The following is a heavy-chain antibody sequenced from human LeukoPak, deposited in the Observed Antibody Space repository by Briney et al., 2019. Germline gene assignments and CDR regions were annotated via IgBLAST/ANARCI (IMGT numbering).Heavy chain of an antibody. CDR3: AKDPTMSRLYYFEY. CDR1: EFTVSNKF. Sequence: HPGGSLRLSCAASEFTVSNKFITWVRQAPGKGLEWVSVIYSGGTAYYADSVKGRFTISRDNSKNTVFLQMSSLRADDTAVYYCAKDPTMSRLYYFEYWGQGSLVTVSS. D-gene: IGHD6-25*01. V-gene: IGHV3-53*05. J-gene: IGHJ4*02. CDR2: IYSGGTA.